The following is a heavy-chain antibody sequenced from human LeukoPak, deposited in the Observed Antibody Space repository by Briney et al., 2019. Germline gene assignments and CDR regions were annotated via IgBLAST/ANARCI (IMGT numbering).Heavy chain of an antibody. CDR3: ATDLNYYDSSAPPGY. Sequence: SVKVSCKASGGTFSSYAISWVRQAPGQGLEWMGGIIPIFGTANYAQKFQGRVTITTDESTSTAYMELSSLRSEDTAVYYCATDLNYYDSSAPPGYWGQGTLVTVSS. D-gene: IGHD3-22*01. V-gene: IGHV1-69*05. CDR2: IIPIFGTA. CDR1: GGTFSSYA. J-gene: IGHJ4*02.